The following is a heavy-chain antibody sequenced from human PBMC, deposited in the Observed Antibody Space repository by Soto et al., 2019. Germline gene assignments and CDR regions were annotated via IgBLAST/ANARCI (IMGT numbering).Heavy chain of an antibody. CDR3: ARDFGFGELDV. D-gene: IGHD3-10*01. CDR1: GGSISSYY. V-gene: IGHV4-59*01. Sequence: SETLSLTCTVSGGSISSYYWSWIRQPPGKGLEWIGYIYYSGSTNYTPSLKSRVTISVDTSKNQFSLKLSSVTAADTAVYYCARDFGFGELDVWGQGTTVTVSS. CDR2: IYYSGST. J-gene: IGHJ6*02.